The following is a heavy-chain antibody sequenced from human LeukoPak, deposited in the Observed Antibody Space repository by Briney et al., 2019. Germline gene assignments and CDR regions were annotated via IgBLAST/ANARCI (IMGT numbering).Heavy chain of an antibody. Sequence: ASVKVSCKASGYTFTSYGISWVRQAPGQGLEWMGWISAYNGNTNYAQKLQGRVTMTTDTSTSTAYMELRSLRSDDTAVYYCARDPLRGDYYNSSGYYHYWGQGTLVTVSS. CDR2: ISAYNGNT. J-gene: IGHJ4*02. V-gene: IGHV1-18*01. D-gene: IGHD3-22*01. CDR3: ARDPLRGDYYNSSGYYHY. CDR1: GYTFTSYG.